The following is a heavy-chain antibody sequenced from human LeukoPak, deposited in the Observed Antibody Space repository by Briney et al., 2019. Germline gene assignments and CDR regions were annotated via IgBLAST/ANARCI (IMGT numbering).Heavy chain of an antibody. Sequence: GESLKISCKGSGYSFTSYWIAWVRQMPGKGLEWMGIIYPGDSDTRYSPSFQGQVTMSADKSITTAYLQWSSLKASDTAMYYCARQGPTVTWDYWGQGTLVTVSS. V-gene: IGHV5-51*01. D-gene: IGHD4-11*01. J-gene: IGHJ4*02. CDR1: GYSFTSYW. CDR3: ARQGPTVTWDY. CDR2: IYPGDSDT.